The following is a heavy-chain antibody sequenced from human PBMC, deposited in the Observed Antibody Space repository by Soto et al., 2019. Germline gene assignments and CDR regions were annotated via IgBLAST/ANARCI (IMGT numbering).Heavy chain of an antibody. D-gene: IGHD2-21*02. CDR3: ARDYGGNSLYYYYGMDV. Sequence: QVQLVESGGGVVQPGRSLRLSCAASGFTFSSYGMHWVRQAPGKGLEWVAVIWYDGSNKYYADSVKGRFTISRDNSKNTLYLQMNSLRAEDTAVYYCARDYGGNSLYYYYGMDVWGQGTTVTVSS. CDR1: GFTFSSYG. J-gene: IGHJ6*02. V-gene: IGHV3-33*01. CDR2: IWYDGSNK.